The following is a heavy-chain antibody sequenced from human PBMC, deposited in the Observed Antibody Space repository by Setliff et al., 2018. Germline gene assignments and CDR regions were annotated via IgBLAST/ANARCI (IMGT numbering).Heavy chain of an antibody. V-gene: IGHV3-11*04. J-gene: IGHJ6*02. D-gene: IGHD6-13*01. CDR2: ISRGGNTI. CDR1: GFTFSDYY. CDR3: ARDQVYGSSWYYYYYGMDV. Sequence: GGSLRLSCAASGFTFSDYYMTWIRQAPGKGLEWVSYISRGGNTIYYADSVKGRFTISRDNARDSLFLQMNTLRAEDTAVYYCARDQVYGSSWYYYYYGMDVWGQGTTVTVSS.